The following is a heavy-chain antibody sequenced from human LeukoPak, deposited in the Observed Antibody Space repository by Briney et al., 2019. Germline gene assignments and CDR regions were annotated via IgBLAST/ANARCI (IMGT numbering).Heavy chain of an antibody. CDR2: ISQDGSAT. D-gene: IGHD1-26*01. CDR3: AIAAGWEQAY. V-gene: IGHV3-7*01. CDR1: GFTFSTYW. Sequence: GGSLRLSCAASGFTFSTYWMSWVRQAPGKGLEWVANISQDGSATNYVDSAEGRFIVSRDNAKNSVFLQMSSLRAEDTAAYYCAIAAGWEQAYWGQGTLVTVSS. J-gene: IGHJ4*02.